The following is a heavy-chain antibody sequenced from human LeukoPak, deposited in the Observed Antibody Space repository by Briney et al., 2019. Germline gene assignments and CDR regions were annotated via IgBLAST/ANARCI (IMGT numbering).Heavy chain of an antibody. J-gene: IGHJ4*02. CDR3: ARGDSYGSHFDY. Sequence: ASVKVSCKASVYTFTGYYMHWVRQAPGQGLEWMGWINPNSGGTNYAQTFQGWVTMTRDTSISTAYMELSRLRSDDTAVYYCARGDSYGSHFDYWGQGTLVTVSS. D-gene: IGHD5-18*01. CDR1: VYTFTGYY. V-gene: IGHV1-2*04. CDR2: INPNSGGT.